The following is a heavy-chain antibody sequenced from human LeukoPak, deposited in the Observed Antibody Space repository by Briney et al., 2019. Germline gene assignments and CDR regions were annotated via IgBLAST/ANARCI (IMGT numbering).Heavy chain of an antibody. J-gene: IGHJ6*02. CDR3: ARSVRGRIFMDV. V-gene: IGHV3-7*01. D-gene: IGHD3-10*01. CDR2: IKQDGSEK. CDR1: GFTFSSYW. Sequence: GGSLRLSCAASGFTFSSYWMRWVRQAPGKGVEWVANIKQDGSEKYYVDSVKGGFTISRDNAKNSLYLQMNSLRAEDTAVYYCARSVRGRIFMDVWGQGTTVTVSS.